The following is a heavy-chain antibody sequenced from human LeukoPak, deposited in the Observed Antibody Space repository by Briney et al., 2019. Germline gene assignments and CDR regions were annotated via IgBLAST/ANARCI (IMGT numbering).Heavy chain of an antibody. Sequence: SETLSLTCTVSGGSISSYYWSWIRQPAGKGLEWIGRIYTSGSTNYNPSLKSRVTMSVDTSKNQFSLKLSSVTAADTAVYYCARGGYDYCGGDCYSVYFDYWGQGTLVTVSS. J-gene: IGHJ4*02. CDR1: GGSISSYY. V-gene: IGHV4-4*07. CDR3: ARGGYDYCGGDCYSVYFDY. D-gene: IGHD2-21*01. CDR2: IYTSGST.